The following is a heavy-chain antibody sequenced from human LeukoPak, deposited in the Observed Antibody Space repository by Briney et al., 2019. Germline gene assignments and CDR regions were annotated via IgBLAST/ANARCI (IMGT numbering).Heavy chain of an antibody. J-gene: IGHJ4*02. D-gene: IGHD3-16*01. CDR2: IYYSGST. V-gene: IGHV4-39*01. Sequence: KPSETLSLTCTVSGGSISSSRYYWGWIRQPPGKGLEWIGSIYYSGSTYYNPSLKSRVTISVDTSRNRFSLKLSSVTAADTAVYYCARGGSRLTTAGDLDYWGQGTLVTVSS. CDR3: ARGGSRLTTAGDLDY. CDR1: GGSISSSRYY.